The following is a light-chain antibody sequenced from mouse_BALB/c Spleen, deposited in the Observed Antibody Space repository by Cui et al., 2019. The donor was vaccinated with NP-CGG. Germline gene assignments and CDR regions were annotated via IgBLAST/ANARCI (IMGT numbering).Light chain of an antibody. J-gene: IGLJ1*01. V-gene: IGLV1*01. CDR1: TGAVTTTNY. CDR3: ALWYSNHWV. CDR2: GTN. Sequence: QAVETQESALTISPGEAVTLTCRSNTGAVTTTNYANWVQEKPDHLFTGLIGGTNNRAPGVPARFSGSLIGDKAALTITGAQAEDEAIYFCALWYSNHWVFGGGTKLTVL.